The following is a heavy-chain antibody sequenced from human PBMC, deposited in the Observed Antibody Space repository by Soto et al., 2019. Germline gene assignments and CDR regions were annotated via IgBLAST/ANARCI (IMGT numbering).Heavy chain of an antibody. Sequence: QVQLVESGGGVVQPGRSLRLSCAASGFTFSSYAMHWVRQAPGKGLEWVAVISYDGSNKYYADSVKGRFTISRDNSKNTLYLQMNSLRAEDTAVYYCARDRVAVAGSWGNSLVYWGQGTLVTVSS. CDR1: GFTFSSYA. CDR2: ISYDGSNK. V-gene: IGHV3-30-3*01. CDR3: ARDRVAVAGSWGNSLVY. D-gene: IGHD6-19*01. J-gene: IGHJ4*02.